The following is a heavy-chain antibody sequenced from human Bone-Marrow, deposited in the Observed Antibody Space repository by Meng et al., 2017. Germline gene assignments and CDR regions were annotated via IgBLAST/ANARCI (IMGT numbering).Heavy chain of an antibody. CDR3: ARGPTTMAHDFDY. CDR1: GGSFSDYY. Sequence: QVQLQQRGAGLLEPSETLALTCVVSGGSFSDYYWSWIRQPPGKGLEWIGEINHSGSTNYNPSLESRATISVDTSQNNLSLKLSSVTAADSAVYYCARGPTTMAHDFDYWGQGTLVTVSS. D-gene: IGHD4-11*01. V-gene: IGHV4-34*01. J-gene: IGHJ4*02. CDR2: INHSGST.